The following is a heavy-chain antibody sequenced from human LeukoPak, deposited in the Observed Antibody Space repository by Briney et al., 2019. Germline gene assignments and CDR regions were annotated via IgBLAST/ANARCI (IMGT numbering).Heavy chain of an antibody. V-gene: IGHV3-7*01. CDR1: GFTFRSYW. CDR3: ARDESYCSSTSCDYYYMDV. J-gene: IGHJ6*03. Sequence: PGGSLRLSCAASGFTFRSYWMAWVRQAPGKGLEWVANIKPDGSERYYVDSVKGRFTVSRDNAQNSLYLQMNSLRADETAVYYCARDESYCSSTSCDYYYMDVWGKGTTVTVAS. CDR2: IKPDGSER. D-gene: IGHD2-2*01.